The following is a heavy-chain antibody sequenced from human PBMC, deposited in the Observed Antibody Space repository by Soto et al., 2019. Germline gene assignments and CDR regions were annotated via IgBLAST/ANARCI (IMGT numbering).Heavy chain of an antibody. CDR2: IIPIYGTT. CDR1: GDTFKNYA. V-gene: IGHV1-69*06. CDR3: ATRITVFGLLIPPFDP. D-gene: IGHD3-3*01. J-gene: IGHJ5*02. Sequence: SVKVSCKASGDTFKNYALSWVRQAPGQGLEWMGGIIPIYGTTNYAQKFQDRVTITADTSTSTADMELSSLRSEDTAVYYCATRITVFGLLIPPFDPWGQGTQVTVSS.